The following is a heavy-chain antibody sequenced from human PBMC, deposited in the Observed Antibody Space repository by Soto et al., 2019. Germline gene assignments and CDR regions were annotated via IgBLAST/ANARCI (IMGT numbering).Heavy chain of an antibody. CDR3: ARGGTYYDFWSGYPL. V-gene: IGHV3-48*02. J-gene: IGHJ4*02. Sequence: GGSLRLSCAASGFSFRNYSMNWVRQAPGKGLEWVSYISGSGDTIYYVDSVKGRFTISRDNGKNSLHLQMNSLRDEDTGVYYCARGGTYYDFWSGYPLWGQGTLVTVSS. CDR1: GFSFRNYS. CDR2: ISGSGDTI. D-gene: IGHD3-3*01.